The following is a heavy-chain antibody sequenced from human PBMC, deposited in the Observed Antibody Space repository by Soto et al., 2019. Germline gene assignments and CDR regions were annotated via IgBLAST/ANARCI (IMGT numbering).Heavy chain of an antibody. V-gene: IGHV3-33*01. CDR1: GFTFSSYG. J-gene: IGHJ6*02. CDR3: ARDPYCSSTSCYNSGMDV. D-gene: IGHD2-2*02. CDR2: IWYDGSNK. Sequence: GGSLRLSCAASGFTFSSYGMHWVRQAPGKGLEWVAVIWYDGSNKYYADSVKGRFTISRDNSKNTLYLQMNSLRAEDMAVYYCARDPYCSSTSCYNSGMDVWGQGTTVTVSS.